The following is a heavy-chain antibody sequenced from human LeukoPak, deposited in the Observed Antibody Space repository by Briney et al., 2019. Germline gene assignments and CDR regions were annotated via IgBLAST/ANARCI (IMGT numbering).Heavy chain of an antibody. Sequence: GGSLRLSCAASGFTFSSYAMSWVRQAPGKGLEWVSAISGSGGSTYYADSVKGRFTISRDNSKNTLYLQMNSLRAEDTAVYYCANPPWGGAVRYYFDYWGQGTLVTVSS. CDR2: ISGSGGST. CDR1: GFTFSSYA. J-gene: IGHJ4*02. D-gene: IGHD3-16*01. CDR3: ANPPWGGAVRYYFDY. V-gene: IGHV3-23*01.